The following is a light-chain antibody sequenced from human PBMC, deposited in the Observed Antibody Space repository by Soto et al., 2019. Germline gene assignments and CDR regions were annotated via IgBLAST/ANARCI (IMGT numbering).Light chain of an antibody. J-gene: IGKJ2*02. CDR1: QSINTY. V-gene: IGKV3-15*01. Sequence: MTQSPSTLSVSPGERTTLTCRASQSINTYLAWYQQKPGQAPSLLIYGASTMATNIPARFRGSGSGTEFTLIISSLQSADFAVYFCQQYDNWTPCTFGQGTKMEIK. CDR2: GAS. CDR3: QQYDNWTPCT.